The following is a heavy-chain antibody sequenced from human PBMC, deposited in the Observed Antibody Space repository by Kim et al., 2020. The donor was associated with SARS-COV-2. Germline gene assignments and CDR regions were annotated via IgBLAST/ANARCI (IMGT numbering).Heavy chain of an antibody. CDR1: GFSLTSSGVG. V-gene: IGHV2-5*02. CDR2: IFWDDDK. J-gene: IGHJ4*02. CDR3: AHRPPTGDLDY. Sequence: SGPTLVKPTQTLTLTCTFSGFSLTSSGVGVGWIRQPPGKALEWLAIIFWDDDKRYSPSLKSRLTITKYTSKNQVVLTMTNMDPVDTATYYCAHRPPTGDLDYWGQGTLVTVSS. D-gene: IGHD7-27*01.